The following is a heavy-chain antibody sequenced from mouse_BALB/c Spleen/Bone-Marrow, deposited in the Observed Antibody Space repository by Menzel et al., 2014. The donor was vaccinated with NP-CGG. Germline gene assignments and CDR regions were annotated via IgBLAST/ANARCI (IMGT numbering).Heavy chain of an antibody. D-gene: IGHD2-4*01. CDR3: ARWGITLAY. V-gene: IGHV1S81*02. Sequence: VQLQQSGAELVKPGASVKLSCKASGYTFTSYWMHWVKQSPGQGLEWIGEINPSNGRTNYNEKFKSKATLTVDKSSSTAYMQLSSLTSEDSAVYYCARWGITLAYWGQGTLVTVSA. CDR1: GYTFTSYW. CDR2: INPSNGRT. J-gene: IGHJ3*01.